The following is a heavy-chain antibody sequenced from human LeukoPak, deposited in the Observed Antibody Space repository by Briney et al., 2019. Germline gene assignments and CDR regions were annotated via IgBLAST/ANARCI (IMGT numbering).Heavy chain of an antibody. CDR2: ISNGKT. CDR1: GFPFSSHA. D-gene: IGHD2-15*01. V-gene: IGHV3-23*01. J-gene: IGHJ5*02. CDR3: VREAGYCAPVCVKTNWFDP. Sequence: GGSLRLSCAASGFPFSSHAMSWVRQPPGKGLERVAAISNGKTYYADSVRGRFAISRDDSTNTVYLHMNSLRDEDTALYHCVREAGYCAPVCVKTNWFDPWGQGTLVTVS.